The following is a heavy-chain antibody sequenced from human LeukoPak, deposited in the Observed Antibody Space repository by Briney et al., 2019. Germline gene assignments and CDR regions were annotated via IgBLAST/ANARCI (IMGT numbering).Heavy chain of an antibody. D-gene: IGHD6-6*01. CDR3: ARLLHSSSGRDYYYYGMDV. J-gene: IGHJ6*02. Sequence: GESLKISCKGSGYIFTSYWISWVRQMPGKGLEWMGRIDPSDSYTNYSPSFRGHVTISADKSISTAYLQWSSLKASDTAMYYCARLLHSSSGRDYYYYGMDVWGQGTTVTVSS. CDR1: GYIFTSYW. CDR2: IDPSDSYT. V-gene: IGHV5-10-1*01.